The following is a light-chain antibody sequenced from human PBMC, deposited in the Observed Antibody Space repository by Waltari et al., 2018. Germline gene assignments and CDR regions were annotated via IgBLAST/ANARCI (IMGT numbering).Light chain of an antibody. CDR1: QRVNRR. CDR3: QEYHTYT. J-gene: IGKJ1*01. V-gene: IGKV1-5*03. Sequence: DIQMTQLPSTLSASVGDRVTITCRASQRVNRRWAWYQQKPGKTPFLLTSKVSTLQRGVPSRFSGSESGTEFTLTINILQPDDFATYYCQEYHTYTFGQGTRVDIK. CDR2: KVS.